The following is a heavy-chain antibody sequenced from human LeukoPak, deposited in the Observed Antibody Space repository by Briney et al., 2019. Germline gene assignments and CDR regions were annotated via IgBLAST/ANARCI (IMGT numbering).Heavy chain of an antibody. CDR1: DFTFDSAW. V-gene: IGHV3-15*01. J-gene: IGHJ6*02. CDR3: TTDLMDV. Sequence: PGGSLRLSCAASDFTFDSAWMSWVRQAPGKGLEWVGRIKSNTAGGTTEYAAPAKARFTISRDDSKNTLYLQMNSLKPEDTAVYYCTTDLMDVWGQGTTVTVSS. CDR2: IKSNTAGGTT.